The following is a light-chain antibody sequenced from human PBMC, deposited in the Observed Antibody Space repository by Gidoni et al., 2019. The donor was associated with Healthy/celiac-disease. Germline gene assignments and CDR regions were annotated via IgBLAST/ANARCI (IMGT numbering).Light chain of an antibody. CDR1: QSVSSSY. J-gene: IGKJ1*01. CDR2: GAS. CDR3: QQYSSSPRT. Sequence: ELGLTQSPGTLSLSPGERATLSCRASQSVSSSYLAWYQQKPGQAPRLLIYGASSRATGIPDRFSGSGSGTDFTLTISRLEPEDFAVYYCQQYSSSPRTCXQXTKVEIK. V-gene: IGKV3-20*01.